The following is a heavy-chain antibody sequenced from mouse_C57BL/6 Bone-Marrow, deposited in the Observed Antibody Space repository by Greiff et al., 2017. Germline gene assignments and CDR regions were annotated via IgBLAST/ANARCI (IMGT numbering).Heavy chain of an antibody. Sequence: EVKLMESGGDLVKPGGSLKLSCAASGFTFSSYGMSWVRQTPDKRLEWVATISSGGSYTYYPDSVNGRFTISRDNAKNTLYLQMSSLKSEDTAMYYCARHSFILFYWGQGTLVTVSA. J-gene: IGHJ3*01. D-gene: IGHD1-1*01. CDR1: GFTFSSYG. CDR2: ISSGGSYT. V-gene: IGHV5-6*01. CDR3: ARHSFILFY.